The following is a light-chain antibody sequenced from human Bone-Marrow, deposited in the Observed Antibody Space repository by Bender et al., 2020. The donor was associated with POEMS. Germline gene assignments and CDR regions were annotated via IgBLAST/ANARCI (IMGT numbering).Light chain of an antibody. Sequence: QSVLTQPPSVSGAPGQRVTISCTGSSSNIGAGYDVHWYQKLPGTAPKLLIYDSNKRPSGIPDRFSGSKSGTSATLGITGLQTGDEADYYCGTWDSGLRAVVFGGGTKLTVL. CDR1: SSNIGAGYD. CDR3: GTWDSGLRAVV. J-gene: IGLJ2*01. CDR2: DSN. V-gene: IGLV1-51*01.